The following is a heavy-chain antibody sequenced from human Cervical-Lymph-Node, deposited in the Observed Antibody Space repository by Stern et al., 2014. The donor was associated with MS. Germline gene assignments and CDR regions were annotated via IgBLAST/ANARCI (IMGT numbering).Heavy chain of an antibody. J-gene: IGHJ4*02. CDR2: VYPGDSDT. Sequence: EVQLVESGAEVKKPGESLQISCKGSGYIFTNYWIGWVRQMPGKGLEWVGIVYPGDSDTKYSPSFQGQVTISADKSINTAYLQWSSLKASDTAIYYCARHLIGYCSGASCFTPPDNWGQGTLVTVSS. CDR1: GYIFTNYW. D-gene: IGHD2-2*02. CDR3: ARHLIGYCSGASCFTPPDN. V-gene: IGHV5-51*01.